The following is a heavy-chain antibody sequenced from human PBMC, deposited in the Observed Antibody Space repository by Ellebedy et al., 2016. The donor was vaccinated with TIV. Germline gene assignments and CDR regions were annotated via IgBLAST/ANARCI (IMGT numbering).Heavy chain of an antibody. D-gene: IGHD3-22*01. J-gene: IGHJ6*02. CDR2: IRSQVDGGAS. CDR3: ATTWFGYLPFYYYYYGLDV. V-gene: IGHV3-15*05. Sequence: GESLKISCKASGFSFDGAWMAWVRRAPGKGLEWVGRIRSQVDGGASEYSAPVKDRFSISRDDSKNTLYLQMNSLKTEDTAVYYCATTWFGYLPFYYYYYGLDVWGQGTTVTVSS. CDR1: GFSFDGAW.